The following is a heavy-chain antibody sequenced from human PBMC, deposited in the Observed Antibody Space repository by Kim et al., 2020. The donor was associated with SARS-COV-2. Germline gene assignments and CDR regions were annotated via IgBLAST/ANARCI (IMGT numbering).Heavy chain of an antibody. Sequence: SVKGRFTISRDNAKNSLYLQMNSLRAEDTALYYCAKAARPSERYYYYMDVWGKGTTVTVSS. J-gene: IGHJ6*03. V-gene: IGHV3-9*01. D-gene: IGHD6-6*01. CDR3: AKAARPSERYYYYMDV.